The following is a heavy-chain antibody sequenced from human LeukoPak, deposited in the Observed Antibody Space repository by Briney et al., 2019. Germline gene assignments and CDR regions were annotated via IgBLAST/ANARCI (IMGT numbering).Heavy chain of an antibody. CDR3: ARLRLRFKRNGDSTSYEAVDI. Sequence: SETLSLTCAVSGGSISSTDWWTWVRQPPGRGLEWIAEIYHGGSTNYNPSLKSRVTISVDKSKNQFSLQLSSVTAADTAVYYCARLRLRFKRNGDSTSYEAVDIWGQGTVVTVS. D-gene: IGHD2-21*01. J-gene: IGHJ3*02. V-gene: IGHV4-4*02. CDR2: IYHGGST. CDR1: GGSISSTDW.